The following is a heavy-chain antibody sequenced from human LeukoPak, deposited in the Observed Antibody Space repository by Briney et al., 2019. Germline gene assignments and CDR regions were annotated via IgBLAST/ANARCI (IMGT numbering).Heavy chain of an antibody. CDR1: GFTFDDYA. J-gene: IGHJ6*02. Sequence: PGGSLRLSCAASGFTFDDYAMFWVRQAPGKGLEWFSGLSWDSQNIGYAAPVKGRFTISRDNAKNSLYLQMNSLRAEDTAFYYCARGNRDSSGFYFYYGMDVWGQGTTVTVSS. V-gene: IGHV3-9*01. D-gene: IGHD6-19*01. CDR3: ARGNRDSSGFYFYYGMDV. CDR2: LSWDSQNI.